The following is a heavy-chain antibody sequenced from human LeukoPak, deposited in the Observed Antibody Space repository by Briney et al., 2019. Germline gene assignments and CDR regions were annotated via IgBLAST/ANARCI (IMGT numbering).Heavy chain of an antibody. CDR3: AVTALDNWFDH. CDR1: GYSFSKYW. Sequence: GESLKISCKGSGYSFSKYWIGWVRQMPGKGLEWMGIIYPGDSDTRYSPSFQGQVTISADKSISTAYLQWSSLKASDTAMYYCAVTALDNWFDHWGQGTLVTVSS. V-gene: IGHV5-51*01. CDR2: IYPGDSDT. D-gene: IGHD2-21*02. J-gene: IGHJ5*02.